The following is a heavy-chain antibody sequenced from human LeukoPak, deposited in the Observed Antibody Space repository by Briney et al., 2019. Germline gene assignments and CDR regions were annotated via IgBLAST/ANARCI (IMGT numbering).Heavy chain of an antibody. V-gene: IGHV1-18*01. CDR2: ISAYNGNT. CDR1: GYTVTSYG. D-gene: IGHD3-22*01. Sequence: APVKVSCKASGYTVTSYGISCMRQAPAQGHEWMGWISAYNGNTNYAQNLQGRGTVTTDTSTSTAYLELRSLRSDDTAVYYCARDRSYYYVSSGYPPSDYWGQGTMVTVSS. J-gene: IGHJ4*02. CDR3: ARDRSYYYVSSGYPPSDY.